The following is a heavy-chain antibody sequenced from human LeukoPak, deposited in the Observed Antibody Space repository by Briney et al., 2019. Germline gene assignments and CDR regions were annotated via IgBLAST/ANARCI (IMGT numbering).Heavy chain of an antibody. J-gene: IGHJ4*02. D-gene: IGHD3-10*01. CDR2: ISYDGNKQ. CDR3: AQESWYQYGSRSPLPTDN. Sequence: GGSLRLSCAASGFLFSSYAMHWVRQAPGKGLEWVAVISYDGNKQYYGDSVKGRFTISRDNSKNTLYLQMNSLRHETTAVSYCAQESWYQYGSRSPLPTDNSGQGTLVTVSS. V-gene: IGHV3-30*18. CDR1: GFLFSSYA.